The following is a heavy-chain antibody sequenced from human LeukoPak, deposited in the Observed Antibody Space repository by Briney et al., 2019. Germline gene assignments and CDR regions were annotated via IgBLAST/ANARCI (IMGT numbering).Heavy chain of an antibody. D-gene: IGHD2-15*01. CDR2: INHGGSTT. J-gene: IGHJ4*02. V-gene: IGHV4-34*01. Sequence: KASETLSLTCAVYGGSFSGYYWSWIRQPPGKGLEWIGEINHGGSTTNYNPSLKRRVTISVDTSTNQFSLKLSSVTAADTAVYYCARDYCSGGSCFEFDYWGQGTLVTVSS. CDR3: ARDYCSGGSCFEFDY. CDR1: GGSFSGYY.